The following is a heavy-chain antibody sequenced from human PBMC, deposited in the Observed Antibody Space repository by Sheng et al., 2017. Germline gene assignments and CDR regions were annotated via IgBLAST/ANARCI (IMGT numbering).Heavy chain of an antibody. CDR3: ARGKFPAYCGGDCFSPKNWFDP. D-gene: IGHD2-21*01. J-gene: IGHJ5*02. Sequence: QVQLVQSGAEVKKPGASVKVSCKASGYTFTSYGISWVRQAPGQGLEWMGWISAYNGNTNYAQKLQGRVTMTTDTSTSTAYMELRSLRSDDTAVYYCARGKFPAYCGGDCFSPKNWFDPWGQGTLVTVSS. V-gene: IGHV1-18*01. CDR1: GYTFTSYG. CDR2: ISAYNGNT.